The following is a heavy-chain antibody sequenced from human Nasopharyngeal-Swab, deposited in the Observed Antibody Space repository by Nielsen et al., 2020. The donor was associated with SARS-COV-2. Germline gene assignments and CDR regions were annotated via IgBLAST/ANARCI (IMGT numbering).Heavy chain of an antibody. CDR1: GYTFTSYY. D-gene: IGHD3-22*01. J-gene: IGHJ3*02. V-gene: IGHV1-46*01. CDR2: INPSGGST. Sequence: ASVKVSCKASGYTFTSYYMHWVRQAPGQGLEWMGIINPSGGSTSYAQKFQGRVTMTRDTSTSTVYMELSSLRSEDTAVYYCASLYYYDSSGYYSDAFYIWGQWTMVTVSS. CDR3: ASLYYYDSSGYYSDAFYI.